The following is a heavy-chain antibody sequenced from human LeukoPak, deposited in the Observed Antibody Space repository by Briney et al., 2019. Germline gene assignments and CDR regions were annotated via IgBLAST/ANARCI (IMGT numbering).Heavy chain of an antibody. CDR2: INPSGGST. Sequence: ASVKVSCKASGYTFTSYYMHWARQAPGQGLEWMGIINPSGGSTSYAQKFQGRVTMTRDTSTSTVYMELSSLRSEDTAVYYCARDRAPFYCSSTSCRYRFDPWGQGTLVTVSS. V-gene: IGHV1-46*01. CDR1: GYTFTSYY. J-gene: IGHJ5*02. CDR3: ARDRAPFYCSSTSCRYRFDP. D-gene: IGHD2-2*01.